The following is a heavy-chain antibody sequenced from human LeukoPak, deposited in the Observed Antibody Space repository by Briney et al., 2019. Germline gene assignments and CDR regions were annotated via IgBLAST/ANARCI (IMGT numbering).Heavy chain of an antibody. V-gene: IGHV7-4-1*02. CDR3: ARELADIDGASAFDI. Sequence: ASVKVSCKASGYTFTSYAMNWVRQAPGQGLEWMGWINTNTGNPTYAQGFTGRFVLSLDTSVSTAYLQISSLKAEDTAVYYCARELADIDGASAFDIWGQGTMVTVSS. J-gene: IGHJ3*02. CDR1: GYTFTSYA. CDR2: INTNTGNP. D-gene: IGHD2-15*01.